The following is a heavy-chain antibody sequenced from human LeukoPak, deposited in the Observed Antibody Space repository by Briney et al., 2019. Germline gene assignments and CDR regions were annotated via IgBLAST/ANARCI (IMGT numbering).Heavy chain of an antibody. J-gene: IGHJ5*02. CDR2: IYGNNDK. V-gene: IGHV2-5*01. D-gene: IGHD2-2*01. CDR3: VHRTKVTSFDA. CDR1: GFSLTTDAVV. Sequence: SGPTLVKPTQTLTLTCTFSGFSLTTDAVVVGWVRQPPGRAPEWLSFIYGNNDKRYSPSLNSRLTITKDTSKNQVVLTMTDMDSVDTATYYCVHRTKVTSFDAWGQGTLVTVSS.